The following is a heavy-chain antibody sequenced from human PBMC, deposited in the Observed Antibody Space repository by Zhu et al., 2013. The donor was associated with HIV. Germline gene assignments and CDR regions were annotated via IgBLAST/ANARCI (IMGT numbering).Heavy chain of an antibody. CDR2: ISAYNANA. V-gene: IGHV1-18*01. Sequence: QVQLVQSGAEVKKPGASVKVSCKASGYPFTNYGISWVRQAPGQGLEWMGWISAYNANATYAQKLQGRVTMTTDTSTSTAYMELRSLRSDDTAVYYCARVLIAAAGQKWNDYWDQGTLVTVSS. CDR1: GYPFTNYG. CDR3: ARVLIAAAGQKWNDY. D-gene: IGHD6-13*01. J-gene: IGHJ4*02.